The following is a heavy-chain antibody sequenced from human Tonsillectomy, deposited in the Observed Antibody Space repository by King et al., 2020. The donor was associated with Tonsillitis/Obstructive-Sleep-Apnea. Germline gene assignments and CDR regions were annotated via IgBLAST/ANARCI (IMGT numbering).Heavy chain of an antibody. CDR2: SNPNSGGT. V-gene: IGHV1-2*06. CDR3: ARVTTGTTKYYYYMDV. Sequence: HVQLVESGAEVKKPGASVKVSCKAYGYTFTGYYMHWVRQAPGQGLEWMGRSNPNSGGTNDAHKFQGRVTMTRDTSISTAYMELSRLRSDDTAVYYCARVTTGTTKYYYYMDVWGKGTTVTVSS. CDR1: GYTFTGYY. J-gene: IGHJ6*03. D-gene: IGHD1-1*01.